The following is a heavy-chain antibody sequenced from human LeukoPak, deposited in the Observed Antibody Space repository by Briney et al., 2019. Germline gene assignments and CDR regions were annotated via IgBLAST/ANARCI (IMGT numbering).Heavy chain of an antibody. J-gene: IGHJ4*02. D-gene: IGHD2-15*01. CDR1: GGTFSSYA. Sequence: ASVKVSCKASGGTFSSYATSWVRQAPGQGLEWMGGIIPIFGTANYAQKFQGRVTITADESTSTAYMELSSLRSEDTAVYYCARGIVVVVAATPLDYWGQGTLVTVSS. CDR2: IIPIFGTA. CDR3: ARGIVVVVAATPLDY. V-gene: IGHV1-69*01.